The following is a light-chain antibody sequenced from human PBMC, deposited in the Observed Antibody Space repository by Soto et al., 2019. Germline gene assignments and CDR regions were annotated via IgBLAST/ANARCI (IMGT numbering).Light chain of an antibody. CDR3: QQRSNWPRGT. V-gene: IGKV3-11*01. CDR2: DAS. J-gene: IGKJ1*01. CDR1: QSVSSY. Sequence: EIVLTQSPATLSLSPGERATLSCRASQSVSSYLAWYQQKPGQAPRLLIYDASNRATGIPARFSGSGSGTDFTLTISSLEPEDFAVYYCQQRSNWPRGTFGQGAKWIS.